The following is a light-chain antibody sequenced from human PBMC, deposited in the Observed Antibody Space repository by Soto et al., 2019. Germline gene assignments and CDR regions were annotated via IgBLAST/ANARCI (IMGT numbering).Light chain of an antibody. CDR1: SSDIGAYNY. Sequence: QSVLTQPASVSGSPGQSITISCTGTSSDIGAYNYVSWYQQHPGKAPKLMIYGVSNRPSGVSNRFSGSKSGNTASLTISGLQAEDEADYYCSSYTISSTLYVFGTGTKLTVL. J-gene: IGLJ1*01. CDR3: SSYTISSTLYV. CDR2: GVS. V-gene: IGLV2-14*01.